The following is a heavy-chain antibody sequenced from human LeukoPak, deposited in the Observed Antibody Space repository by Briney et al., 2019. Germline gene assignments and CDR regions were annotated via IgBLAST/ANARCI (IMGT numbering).Heavy chain of an antibody. CDR2: IPYDGSNK. D-gene: IGHD3-3*01. CDR3: ARDPSGRRPMYYFDY. CDR1: GFTFSSYA. V-gene: IGHV3-30-3*01. J-gene: IGHJ4*02. Sequence: GRSLRLSCAASGFTFSSYAMHWVRQAPGKGLEWVAVIPYDGSNKYYADSVKGRFTISRDNSKNTLYLQMNSLRAEDTAVYYCARDPSGRRPMYYFDYWGQGTLVTVSS.